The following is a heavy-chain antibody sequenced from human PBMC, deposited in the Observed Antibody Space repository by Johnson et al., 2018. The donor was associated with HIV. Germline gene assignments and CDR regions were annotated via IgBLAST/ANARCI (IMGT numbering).Heavy chain of an antibody. V-gene: IGHV3-30*04. Sequence: QVQLVESGGGVVQPGRSLRLSCAASGFTFSSYAMHWVRQAPGKGLEWVAVISYDGSNKYYADSVKGRFTISRDNSKNTVYLQMNSLRAEYTAVYYCAREVRGPSGGFDIWGQGTMVTVSS. CDR1: GFTFSSYA. CDR2: ISYDGSNK. J-gene: IGHJ3*02. CDR3: AREVRGPSGGFDI. D-gene: IGHD3-10*01.